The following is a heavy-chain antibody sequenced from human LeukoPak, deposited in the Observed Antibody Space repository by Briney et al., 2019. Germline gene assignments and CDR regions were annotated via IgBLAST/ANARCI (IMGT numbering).Heavy chain of an antibody. CDR3: ARVLIWFGQLQNWFDP. V-gene: IGHV4-39*07. CDR1: GGSMTNDTFY. J-gene: IGHJ5*02. CDR2: IYHTGPS. Sequence: SETLSLTCTVSGGSMTNDTFYWGWIRQPPGKGLEWIGSIYHTGPSYYNPSLKSRVTISVDTSKKRFSLKLSSVTAADTAVYYCARVLIWFGQLQNWFDPWGPGALVTVSS. D-gene: IGHD3-10*01.